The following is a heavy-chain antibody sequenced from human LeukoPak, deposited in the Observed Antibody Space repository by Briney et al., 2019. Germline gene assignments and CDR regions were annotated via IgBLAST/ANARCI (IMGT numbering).Heavy chain of an antibody. D-gene: IGHD3-22*01. Sequence: TGGSLILSCAAAGFTFSIYAMHWVRQASCQGLHWVSFLTGSGDSTYYADSVKGRFTISRDNSKNTLYLQMNSLRAEDTAVYYCVRDYYTDTDGYYEHYLDIWGQGTLVTVSS. CDR1: GFTFSIYA. CDR2: LTGSGDST. J-gene: IGHJ4*02. V-gene: IGHV3-23*01. CDR3: VRDYYTDTDGYYEHYLDI.